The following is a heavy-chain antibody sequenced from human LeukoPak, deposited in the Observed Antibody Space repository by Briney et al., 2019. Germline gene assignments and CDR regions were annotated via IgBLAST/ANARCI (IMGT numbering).Heavy chain of an antibody. CDR1: GGSMSPYH. Sequence: SETLSLTCTVSGGSMSPYHWGWIRQPPGKGLEWTGYIYYSGSTNYNPSLKSRVTISVDTSKNQFSLKLSSVTAADTAIYYCARANYYDSSGPVDAFDIWGQGTMVTVSS. J-gene: IGHJ3*02. CDR3: ARANYYDSSGPVDAFDI. D-gene: IGHD3-22*01. V-gene: IGHV4-59*08. CDR2: IYYSGST.